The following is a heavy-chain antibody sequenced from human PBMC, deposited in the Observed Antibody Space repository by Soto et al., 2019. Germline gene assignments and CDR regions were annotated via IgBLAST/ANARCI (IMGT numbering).Heavy chain of an antibody. D-gene: IGHD2-2*01. CDR3: ARSQGSSTSIEIDYYDYYGMDV. CDR2: IIPIPGTA. CDR1: GGTFSSYA. Sequence: QVQLVQSGAEVKKPGSSVKVSCKASGGTFSSYAISWVRQAPGQGLEWMGGIIPIPGTANYAQKFQGRVTITADESTSTAYMELSSLRSEDTAVYYCARSQGSSTSIEIDYYDYYGMDVWGQGNTVTVSS. V-gene: IGHV1-69*01. J-gene: IGHJ6*02.